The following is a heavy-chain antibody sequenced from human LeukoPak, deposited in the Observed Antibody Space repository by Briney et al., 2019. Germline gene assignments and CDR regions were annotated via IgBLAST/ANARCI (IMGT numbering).Heavy chain of an antibody. CDR2: IIPILGIA. J-gene: IGHJ4*02. V-gene: IGHV1-69*04. Sequence: GSSVKVSCKASGCTFSSYTISWVRQAPGQGLEWMGRIIPILGIANYAQKFQGRVTITADKSTSTAYMELSSLRSEDTAVYYCAREGGSYFFDYWGQGTLVTVSS. CDR1: GCTFSSYT. CDR3: AREGGSYFFDY. D-gene: IGHD1-26*01.